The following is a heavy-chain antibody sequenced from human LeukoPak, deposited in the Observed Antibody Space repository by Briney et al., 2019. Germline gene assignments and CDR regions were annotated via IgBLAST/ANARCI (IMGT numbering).Heavy chain of an antibody. J-gene: IGHJ4*02. D-gene: IGHD3-22*01. CDR3: ARDRSSRYYYDGSGYLDY. V-gene: IGHV4-31*03. Sequence: SETLSLTCTVSGGSISSGGYYWSWIRQHPGKGLEWIGYIYYSGSTYYNPSLKSRVTISVDTSKNQFSLKLSSVTAADTAVYYCARDRSSRYYYDGSGYLDYWGQGTLVTVSS. CDR1: GGSISSGGYY. CDR2: IYYSGST.